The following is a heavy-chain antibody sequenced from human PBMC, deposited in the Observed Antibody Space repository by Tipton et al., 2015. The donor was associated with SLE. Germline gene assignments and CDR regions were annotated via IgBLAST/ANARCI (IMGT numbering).Heavy chain of an antibody. CDR1: GGSISSSSYY. J-gene: IGHJ4*02. CDR2: IYYSGST. V-gene: IGHV4-39*07. Sequence: TLSLTCTVSGGSISSSSYYWGWIRQPPGKGLEWIGSIYYSGSTYYDPSLKSRVTISVDTSKNQFSLKLSSVTAADTAVYYCARDYYGSGTDWGQGTLVTVSS. D-gene: IGHD3-10*01. CDR3: ARDYYGSGTD.